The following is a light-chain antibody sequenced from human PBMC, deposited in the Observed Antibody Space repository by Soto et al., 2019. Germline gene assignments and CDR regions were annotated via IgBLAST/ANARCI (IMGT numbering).Light chain of an antibody. J-gene: IGKJ1*01. V-gene: IGKV3-20*01. CDR3: QQDGSTRWT. CDR1: QSINTIY. Sequence: EIVLTQSPGTLSLSPGERATLSCRASQSINTIYLAWYQQKPGQAPKLLIHGASNRATDIPDRFSGSGSGTDFTITISRLEPEDFAVYYCQQDGSTRWTFGQGTKVEIK. CDR2: GAS.